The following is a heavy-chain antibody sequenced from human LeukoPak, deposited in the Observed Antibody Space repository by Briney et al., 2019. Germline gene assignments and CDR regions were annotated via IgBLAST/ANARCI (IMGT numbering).Heavy chain of an antibody. CDR3: AKSPTSGYEYYFDY. D-gene: IGHD5-12*01. CDR2: ISGSGGST. CDR1: GFTFSSYA. J-gene: IGHJ4*02. Sequence: GGSLRLSCAASGFTFSSYAMSWVRQAPGKGLEWVSAISGSGGSTYYADSVKGRFTISRDNSKNMLYLQMNSLRAEDTAVYYCAKSPTSGYEYYFDYWGQGTLVTVSS. V-gene: IGHV3-23*01.